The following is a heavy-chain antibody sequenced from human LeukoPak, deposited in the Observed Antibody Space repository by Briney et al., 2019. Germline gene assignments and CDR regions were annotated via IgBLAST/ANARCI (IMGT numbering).Heavy chain of an antibody. V-gene: IGHV4-39*01. CDR2: IYESVKT. CDR1: GGSVSSNYA. CDR3: ARPYSSDWYFDY. J-gene: IGHJ4*02. D-gene: IGHD6-13*01. Sequence: SETLSLTCTVTGGSVSSNYAWAWFRQSPGKGLECIGYIYESVKTYYNPSLRSRVAMSVDTSKNQFSLTLRSVTAADTAVYYCARPYSSDWYFDYWGQGILVTVSS.